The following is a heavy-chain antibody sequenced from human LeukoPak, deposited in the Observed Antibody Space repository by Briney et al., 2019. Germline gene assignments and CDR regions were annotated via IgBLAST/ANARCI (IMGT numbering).Heavy chain of an antibody. J-gene: IGHJ5*02. CDR2: IKSKTDGGTT. CDR1: GFTFSNAW. CDR3: AKVSPTRWFDP. Sequence: SGGSLRLSCAASGFTFSNAWMSWVRQAPGKGLEWVGRIKSKTDGGTTDYAAPVKGRFTISRDDSKNTLYLQMNSLRAEDTAVYYCAKVSPTRWFDPWGQGTLVTVSS. V-gene: IGHV3-15*01.